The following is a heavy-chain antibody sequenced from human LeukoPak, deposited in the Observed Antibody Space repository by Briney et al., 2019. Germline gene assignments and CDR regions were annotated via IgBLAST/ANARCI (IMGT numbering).Heavy chain of an antibody. CDR1: GFTFSSYD. V-gene: IGHV3-23*01. J-gene: IGHJ4*02. CDR3: AKRLPFYYDY. Sequence: PGGSLRLSCAASGFTFSSYDMSWVRQAPGKGLEWVSAISGSGGITYYPDSEKGRFTVSRDNSKNTLYLQTNSLRAEDTAIYYCAKRLPFYYDYWGQGILVTVSS. D-gene: IGHD5-18*01. CDR2: ISGSGGIT.